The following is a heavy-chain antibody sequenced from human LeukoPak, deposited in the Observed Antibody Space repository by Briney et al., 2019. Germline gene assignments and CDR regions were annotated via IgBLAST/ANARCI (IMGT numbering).Heavy chain of an antibody. CDR2: ISGSGDNT. D-gene: IGHD3-22*01. V-gene: IGHV3-23*01. CDR1: GFTFSSYA. J-gene: IGHJ4*02. Sequence: GSLRLSCAASGFTFSSYAMSWVRQAPGKGLEWVSGISGSGDNTYYADSVKGRFTISRDNSKNTLYVQVNSLGTEDTAAYYCAKGSYYDSSGSFYFDYWGQGTLVTVSS. CDR3: AKGSYYDSSGSFYFDY.